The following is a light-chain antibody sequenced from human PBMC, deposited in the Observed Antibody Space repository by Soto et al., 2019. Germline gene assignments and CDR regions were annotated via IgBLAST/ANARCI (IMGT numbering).Light chain of an antibody. J-gene: IGKJ1*01. CDR1: QSVSSN. Sequence: EIVLTQSPGTLSVSPGERATLSCRASQSVSSNLAWYQQKPGQAPRLLIYGASTRATGIPARFSGSGSGTEFTLTISSLQSEDFAVYYCQQYNNWWTFGQGTKVAI. CDR2: GAS. V-gene: IGKV3-15*01. CDR3: QQYNNWWT.